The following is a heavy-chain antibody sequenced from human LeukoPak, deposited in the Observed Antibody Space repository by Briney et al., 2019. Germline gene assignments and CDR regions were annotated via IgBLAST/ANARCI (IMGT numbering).Heavy chain of an antibody. J-gene: IGHJ4*02. Sequence: SETLSLTCIVSGGSISSYYWNWIRQSPGKGLEWIGYIDDSGSANYSPSLKSRLTISLDMSKNQFSLKLSSVTAADTAVYYCARDGDSSGYYSRPFDYWGQGTLVTVSS. CDR3: ARDGDSSGYYSRPFDY. CDR2: IDDSGSA. V-gene: IGHV4-59*01. CDR1: GGSISSYY. D-gene: IGHD3-22*01.